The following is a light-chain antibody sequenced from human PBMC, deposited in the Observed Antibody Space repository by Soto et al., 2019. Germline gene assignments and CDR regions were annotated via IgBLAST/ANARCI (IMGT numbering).Light chain of an antibody. V-gene: IGKV1-39*01. CDR3: QQTYNTPRT. J-gene: IGKJ1*01. CDR1: QSISTY. CDR2: AAT. Sequence: DIQMTQSPSSLSASVGDRVTITCRASQSISTYLNWYQQKPGKAPNLLIFAATSLISGVQSRFSGSGSGTDFTLTISSLQPEDFATYYCQQTYNTPRTFGHGTKV.